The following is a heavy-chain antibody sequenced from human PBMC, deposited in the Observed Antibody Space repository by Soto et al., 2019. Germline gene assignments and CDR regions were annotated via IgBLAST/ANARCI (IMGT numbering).Heavy chain of an antibody. CDR2: ISSNGGST. D-gene: IGHD3-9*01. Sequence: GGSLRLSCSASGFIFSNYGIHWVRQAPGKGLEYVSGISSNGGSTYYADSVKGRFTISRENSKNTLYLQMSRLRAEDTAVYYCVKEPQYYDILAGQRPTVLWGQGTLVTVSS. CDR1: GFIFSNYG. CDR3: VKEPQYYDILAGQRPTVL. J-gene: IGHJ4*02. V-gene: IGHV3-64D*06.